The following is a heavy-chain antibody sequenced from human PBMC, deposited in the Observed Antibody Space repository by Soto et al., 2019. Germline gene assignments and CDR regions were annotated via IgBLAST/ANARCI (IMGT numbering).Heavy chain of an antibody. J-gene: IGHJ5*02. Sequence: PSETLSLTCAVYGGSFSGYYWSWIRQPPGKGLEWIGEINHSGSTNYNPSLKSRVTISVDTSKNQFSLKLSSVTAADTAVYYCARGPSVAVAKNWFDPWGQGTLVT. CDR3: ARGPSVAVAKNWFDP. CDR2: INHSGST. D-gene: IGHD6-19*01. CDR1: GGSFSGYY. V-gene: IGHV4-34*01.